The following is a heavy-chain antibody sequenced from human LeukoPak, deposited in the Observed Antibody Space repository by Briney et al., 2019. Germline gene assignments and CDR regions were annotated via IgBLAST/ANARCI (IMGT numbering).Heavy chain of an antibody. V-gene: IGHV3-7*05. CDR1: AFTFSRYW. Sequence: PGGSLRLSCATSAFTFSRYWMSWVRQAPGKGLEWVANIIPDVSEKNYADSVKGPLTISRDNARNSLSLQIDRLSGEDTAVYYCERDGALAYWGQGTLVTVSS. J-gene: IGHJ4*02. D-gene: IGHD3-3*02. CDR2: IIPDVSEK. CDR3: ERDGALAY.